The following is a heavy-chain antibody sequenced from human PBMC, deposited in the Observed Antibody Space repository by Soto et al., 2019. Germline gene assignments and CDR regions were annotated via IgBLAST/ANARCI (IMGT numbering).Heavy chain of an antibody. J-gene: IGHJ4*02. CDR1: GGTLNSYT. V-gene: IGHV1-69*02. CDR2: IIPVLGVA. D-gene: IGHD6-13*01. CDR3: ARSSVAAAGTLGN. Sequence: QVQLVQSGAEVKKPGSSVKVSCKASGGTLNSYTINWVRQAPGHGPEWLGRIIPVLGVANYAQTFQGRVTITADKSTRPVYMELPSLRSEDTAVYYCARSSVAAAGTLGNWGPGTLVTVSS.